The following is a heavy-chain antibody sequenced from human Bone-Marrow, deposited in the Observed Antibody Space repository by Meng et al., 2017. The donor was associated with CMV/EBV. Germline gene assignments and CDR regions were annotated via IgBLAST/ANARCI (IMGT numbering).Heavy chain of an antibody. CDR2: IKHSGDT. CDR1: GGSFSGYY. J-gene: IGHJ4*02. Sequence: QVQLKQWGAGRLKPSETLSLTCAVYGGSFSGYYWSWIQQPPGEGLEWIGEIKHSGDTNYNPSLKSRVTISLDMSKNQFSLNLKSVTAADTSVYFCARDEEGILGHWGQGTLVTVSS. V-gene: IGHV4-34*01. CDR3: ARDEEGILGH. D-gene: IGHD3-16*01.